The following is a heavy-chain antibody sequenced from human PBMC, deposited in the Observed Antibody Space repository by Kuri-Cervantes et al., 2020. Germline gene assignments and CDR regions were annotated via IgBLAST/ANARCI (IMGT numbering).Heavy chain of an antibody. CDR1: GFTFSSYA. CDR3: ARAGSRGAYYYYYMDV. Sequence: GESLKISCAASGFTFSSYAMHWVRQAPGKGLEWVAVISYDGNNKYYADSVKGRFTISRDNSKNTLYLQMNNLRGEDTAVYYCARAGSRGAYYYYYMDVWGKGTTVTVSS. D-gene: IGHD3-10*01. J-gene: IGHJ6*03. CDR2: ISYDGNNK. V-gene: IGHV3-30-3*01.